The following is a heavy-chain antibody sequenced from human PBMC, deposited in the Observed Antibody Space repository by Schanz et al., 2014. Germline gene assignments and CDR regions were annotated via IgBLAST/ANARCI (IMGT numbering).Heavy chain of an antibody. CDR2: VSRSTPDI. V-gene: IGHV3-48*01. D-gene: IGHD6-13*01. J-gene: IGHJ4*02. CDR3: VSQTGSPNY. CDR1: GFTFTNYA. Sequence: DVQLLESGGGLVQPGGSLRLSCAASGFTFTNYAMSWVRQAPGKGLEWVSYVSRSTPDIYYADSVKGRFTMSRDNAKNSVFLQMTSLRAEDTAVYFCVSQTGSPNYWGQGTLVTVSS.